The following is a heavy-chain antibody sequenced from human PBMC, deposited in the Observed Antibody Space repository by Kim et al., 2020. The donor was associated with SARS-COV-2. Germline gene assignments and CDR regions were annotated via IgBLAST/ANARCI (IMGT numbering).Heavy chain of an antibody. CDR3: ARSPMTTPRKSFDY. Sequence: GESLKISCKGSGYSFTNYWNGWVRQMPGKGLEWMGSIYPGDSDTRYSPSFQGQVTISADKAITTAYLQWSSQKASDTAMYYCARSPMTTPRKSFDYWGQGTLVTVSS. CDR2: IYPGDSDT. CDR1: GYSFTNYW. J-gene: IGHJ4*02. D-gene: IGHD4-17*01. V-gene: IGHV5-51*01.